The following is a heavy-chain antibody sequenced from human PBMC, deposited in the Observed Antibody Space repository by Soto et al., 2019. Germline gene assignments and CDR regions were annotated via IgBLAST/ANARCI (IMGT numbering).Heavy chain of an antibody. V-gene: IGHV5-51*01. J-gene: IGHJ4*02. CDR1: GYNFTTFW. Sequence: GESLKISCKGSGYNFTTFWIGWVRQMPGKGLEWMGIIYPGDSETKYSPDFEGQVTISADRSTNTAYLQWRSLRASDTAMYYCARLGFPGAIYFDSWGLGTLVTV. CDR3: ARLGFPGAIYFDS. CDR2: IYPGDSET.